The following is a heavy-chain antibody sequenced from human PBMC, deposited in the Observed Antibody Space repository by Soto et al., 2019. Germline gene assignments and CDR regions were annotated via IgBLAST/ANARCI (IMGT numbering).Heavy chain of an antibody. V-gene: IGHV4-59*01. CDR3: AGATDSSSWSYGMDV. CDR1: GGSISSYY. CDR2: IYYSGST. J-gene: IGHJ6*02. Sequence: QVQLQESGPGLVKPSETLSLTCTVSGGSISSYYWGWIRQPPGKGLEWIGYIYYSGSTNYNPSLTGRVTLSVDPSTNQFSRKLISVTAADTAVYYCAGATDSSSWSYGMDVWGQGTTVTVSS. D-gene: IGHD6-13*01.